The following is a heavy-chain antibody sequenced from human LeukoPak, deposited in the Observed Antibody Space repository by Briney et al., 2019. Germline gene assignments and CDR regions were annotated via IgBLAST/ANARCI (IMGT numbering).Heavy chain of an antibody. D-gene: IGHD3-3*01. J-gene: IGHJ4*02. Sequence: GESLRLSCVASGFTFTRYWMHWVRQVPGKGLVWVSRINTDGSSTSYADSVKGRFTISRDNAKNTLYLQMDSLRTDDTAVYYCATPWSYWGQGILVTVSS. CDR3: ATPWSY. V-gene: IGHV3-74*01. CDR1: GFTFTRYW. CDR2: INTDGSST.